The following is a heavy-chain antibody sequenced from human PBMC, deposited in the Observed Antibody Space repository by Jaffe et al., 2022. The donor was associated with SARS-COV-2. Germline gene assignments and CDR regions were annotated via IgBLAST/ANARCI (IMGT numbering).Heavy chain of an antibody. CDR2: INHSGNT. CDR1: GGSFTEFY. Sequence: QVQLQQWGAGLLKPSQTLSLTCAVSGGSFTEFYWGWIRQSPGGGLEWIGEINHSGNTKYNPSLKSRVTLSVDESKRQISLKMNFLTAADTAVYYCASLRHYDILTGRIPYSHYYYMDVWGKGTTVTVS. V-gene: IGHV4-34*01. CDR3: ASLRHYDILTGRIPYSHYYYMDV. J-gene: IGHJ6*03. D-gene: IGHD3-9*01.